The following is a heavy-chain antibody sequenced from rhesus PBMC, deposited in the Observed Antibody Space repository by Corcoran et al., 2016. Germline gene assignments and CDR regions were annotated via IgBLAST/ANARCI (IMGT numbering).Heavy chain of an antibody. CDR3: ARAGSYYGSGYFYFDY. CDR2: IYGGSSGST. CDR1: GGPLSGDY. V-gene: IGHV4S7*01. D-gene: IGHD3-28*01. J-gene: IGHJ4*01. Sequence: QVQLQESGPGVVKPSETLSLTCAVSGGPLSGDYLWTWFRQPPGKGLEGRGYIYGGSSGSTDYNPSLKSRVTISTDTSKNQFSLKLSSVTAADTAVYYCARAGSYYGSGYFYFDYWGQGVLVTVSS.